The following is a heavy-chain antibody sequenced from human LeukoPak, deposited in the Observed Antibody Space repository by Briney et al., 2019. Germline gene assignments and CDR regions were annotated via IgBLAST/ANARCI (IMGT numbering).Heavy chain of an antibody. D-gene: IGHD3-22*01. CDR3: ARHGGSGYYLDY. CDR2: IYYSGST. V-gene: IGHV4-59*08. CDR1: GGSISSYY. J-gene: IGHJ4*02. Sequence: SETLSLTCTVSGGSISSYYWSWIWQPPGKGLEWIGYIYYSGSTNYNPSLESRVTISGDTSKNQFSLKLRSVTAADMAVYYCARHGGSGYYLDYWGQGTLVTVSS.